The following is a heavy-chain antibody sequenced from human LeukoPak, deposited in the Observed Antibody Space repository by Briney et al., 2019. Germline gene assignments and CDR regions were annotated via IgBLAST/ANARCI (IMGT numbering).Heavy chain of an antibody. Sequence: PSETLSLTCTVSGDSINRHYWSWIRQTPGTGLEWIGYISYRGSTNYNPSLKGRVTMSVDTSNNQFSLRLSSVTAADTAVYYCATNAGPAALDAIDIWGQGTIVIVSS. CDR1: GDSINRHY. D-gene: IGHD2-2*01. CDR3: ATNAGPAALDAIDI. J-gene: IGHJ3*02. CDR2: ISYRGST. V-gene: IGHV4-59*08.